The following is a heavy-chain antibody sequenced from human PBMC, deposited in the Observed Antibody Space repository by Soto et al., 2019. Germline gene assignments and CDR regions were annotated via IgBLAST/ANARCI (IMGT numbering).Heavy chain of an antibody. J-gene: IGHJ5*01. Sequence: PSLTCTVSGVSIHNSHSFWAWIRQPPGKGLQFIASVYHNGGAHYNSSLKSRVTISVDTANNQVSLRMRSLTAADTAFYYCGRVVEGATRHTDPDSWGQGILVTVSS. CDR2: VYHNGGA. V-gene: IGHV4-39*05. CDR1: GVSIHNSHSF. D-gene: IGHD2-21*01. CDR3: GRVVEGATRHTDPDS.